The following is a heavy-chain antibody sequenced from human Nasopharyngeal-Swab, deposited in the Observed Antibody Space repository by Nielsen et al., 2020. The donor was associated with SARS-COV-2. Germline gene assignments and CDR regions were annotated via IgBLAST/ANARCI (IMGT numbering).Heavy chain of an antibody. CDR3: ARHHISYCSGGSCYPNWFDP. CDR1: GGSISSSSYY. CDR2: IYYSGST. J-gene: IGHJ5*02. D-gene: IGHD2-15*01. V-gene: IGHV4-39*01. Sequence: SETLSLTCTVSGGSISSSSYYWGWIRQPPGKGLEWIGSIYYSGSTYYNPSLKSRVTISVDTSKNQFSLKLSSVTAADTAVYYCARHHISYCSGGSCYPNWFDPWGQGTLVTASS.